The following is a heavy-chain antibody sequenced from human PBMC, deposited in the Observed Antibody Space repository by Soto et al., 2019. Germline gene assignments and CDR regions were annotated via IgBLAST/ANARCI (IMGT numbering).Heavy chain of an antibody. V-gene: IGHV1-8*01. CDR1: GYTFTSYN. J-gene: IGHJ4*02. D-gene: IGHD3-3*01. CDR2: STSNSGNS. CDR3: VLLGVFDY. Sequence: GASVKVSCKASGYTFTSYNINWVRQAPGQGLEWVAGSTSNSGNSDYAQKFQGRLTVTRDTSISTAYMELSSLRSDDTAVYYCVLLGVFDYCGPGTLGTLST.